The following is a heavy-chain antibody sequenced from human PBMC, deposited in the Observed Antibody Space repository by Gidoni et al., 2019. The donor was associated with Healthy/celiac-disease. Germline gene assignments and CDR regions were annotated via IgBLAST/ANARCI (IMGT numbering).Heavy chain of an antibody. J-gene: IGHJ4*02. CDR2: INPNSGGT. V-gene: IGHV1-2*02. D-gene: IGHD6-13*01. CDR1: GYTFTGYY. CDR3: ARDQVVDSSSWYAY. Sequence: QVQLVQSGAEVKKPGASVKVSCQASGYTFTGYYMHCVRQAPGQGFVWMGWINPNSGGTNYAQKFQGRVTMTRETSISTAYMELSRLRSDDTAVYYCARDQVVDSSSWYAYWGQGTLVTVSS.